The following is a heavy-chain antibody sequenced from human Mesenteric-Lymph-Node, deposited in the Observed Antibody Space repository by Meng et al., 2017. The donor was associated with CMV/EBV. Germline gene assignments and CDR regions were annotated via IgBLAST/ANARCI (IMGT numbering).Heavy chain of an antibody. CDR1: GFTFSSYA. V-gene: IGHV3-21*01. CDR3: AGVQPPAYVSGSYSPFYY. CDR2: ISSTSSST. Sequence: GESLKISCAASGFTFSSYAMSWVRQAPGKGLEWVSSISSTSSSTHYADSVKGRFTISRDNAKNSLYLQMNSLRDEDTAVYYCAGVQPPAYVSGSYSPFYYWGQGTLVTVSS. J-gene: IGHJ4*02. D-gene: IGHD3-10*01.